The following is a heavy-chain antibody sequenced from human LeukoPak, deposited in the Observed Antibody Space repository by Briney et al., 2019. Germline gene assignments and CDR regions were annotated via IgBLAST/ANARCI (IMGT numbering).Heavy chain of an antibody. CDR1: GFTFSSYW. D-gene: IGHD6-19*01. Sequence: GGSLRLSCIASGFTFSSYWMHWVRQVPGKGLVWVSRVNSDGSITNYADFVKGRFTISRDNAKNSLYLQMNSLRAEDTALYYCAKDVYSSGTGYFDYWGQGTLVTVSS. CDR2: VNSDGSIT. V-gene: IGHV3-74*01. CDR3: AKDVYSSGTGYFDY. J-gene: IGHJ4*02.